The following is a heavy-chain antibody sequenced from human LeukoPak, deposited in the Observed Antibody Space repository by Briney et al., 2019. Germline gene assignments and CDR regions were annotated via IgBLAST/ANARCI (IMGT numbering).Heavy chain of an antibody. CDR2: IKDDGSEK. Sequence: GGSLRLSCAASGFSFSSYWMSWVRQAPGKGLEWVANIKDDGSEKYYVDSVKGRFTISRDDAKNSLYLQMNRLRAEDTAVYYCARARDSSWDYWGQGTLVTVSS. J-gene: IGHJ4*02. V-gene: IGHV3-7*03. D-gene: IGHD6-13*01. CDR3: ARARDSSWDY. CDR1: GFSFSSYW.